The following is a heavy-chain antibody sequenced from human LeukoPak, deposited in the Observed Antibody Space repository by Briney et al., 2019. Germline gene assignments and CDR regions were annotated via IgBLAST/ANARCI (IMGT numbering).Heavy chain of an antibody. CDR1: GCSISSYY. CDR3: ARYCSSTSCHNVAFDI. V-gene: IGHV4-59*01. CDR2: IYYGGST. J-gene: IGHJ3*02. D-gene: IGHD2-2*01. Sequence: SETLSLNCTVSGCSISSYYWSWLRQPPGKGLVWCVCIYYGGSTNYNPSLKSRVTISVDTSKNQFSLKLSSVTAADTAVYYCARYCSSTSCHNVAFDIWGQGTMVTVSS.